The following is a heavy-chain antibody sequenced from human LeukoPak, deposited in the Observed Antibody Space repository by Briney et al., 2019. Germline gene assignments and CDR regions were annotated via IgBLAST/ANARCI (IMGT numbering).Heavy chain of an antibody. CDR1: GFTFSNYA. CDR3: AKWGDYDVLTGYYVPDY. V-gene: IGHV3-23*01. Sequence: GGSLRLSCAASGFTFSNYAMSWVRQAPGEGLEWVSAILGSGGSTYYADSVKGRFIVSRDNSKSTLYLQMNSLRAEDTALYYCAKWGDYDVLTGYYVPDYWSQGTLVTVSS. CDR2: ILGSGGST. J-gene: IGHJ4*02. D-gene: IGHD3-9*01.